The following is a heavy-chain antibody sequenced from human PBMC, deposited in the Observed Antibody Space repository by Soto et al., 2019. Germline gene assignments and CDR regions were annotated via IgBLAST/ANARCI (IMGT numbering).Heavy chain of an antibody. D-gene: IGHD5-12*01. Sequence: GKGLEWIGYIYYSGSTYYNPSLKSRVTISVDTSKNQFSLKLSSVTAADTVVYYCAKAMEMATIISDYLGQGTLVTV. CDR2: IYYSGST. CDR3: AKAMEMATIISDY. J-gene: IGHJ4*02. V-gene: IGHV4-31*02.